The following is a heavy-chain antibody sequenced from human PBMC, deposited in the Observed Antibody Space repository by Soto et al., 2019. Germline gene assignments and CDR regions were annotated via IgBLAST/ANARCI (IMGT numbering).Heavy chain of an antibody. CDR3: ARDRSGEQQLFAFDI. J-gene: IGHJ3*02. CDR2: IYYSGST. V-gene: IGHV4-39*07. CDR1: GGSISSSSYY. Sequence: SETLSLTCTVSGGSISSSSYYWGWIRQPPGKGLEWIGSIYYSGSTYYNPTLKSRVTISVDPSKNLFSLKLSSVTAADTAVYYCARDRSGEQQLFAFDIWGQGTMVTVSS. D-gene: IGHD6-13*01.